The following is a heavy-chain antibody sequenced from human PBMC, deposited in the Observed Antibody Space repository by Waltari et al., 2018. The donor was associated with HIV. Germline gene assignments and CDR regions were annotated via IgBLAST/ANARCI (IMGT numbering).Heavy chain of an antibody. V-gene: IGHV1-8*01. D-gene: IGHD3-16*01. CDR3: VSAIGHDAFDA. CDR1: GYTFSSYN. CDR2: MVPNSGNT. J-gene: IGHJ3*01. Sequence: QVQLVQSGAEVKKPGASVRVSCKASGYTFSSYNIDWVRQASGQGLEWMGYMVPNSGNTAYAKKFQGRVTMTRDTSINTAYMELSDLRSDDTAVYYCVSAIGHDAFDAWGQGTMVTVSS.